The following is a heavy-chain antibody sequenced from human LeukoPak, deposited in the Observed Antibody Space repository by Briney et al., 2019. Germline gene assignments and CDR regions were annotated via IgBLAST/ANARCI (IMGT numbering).Heavy chain of an antibody. CDR3: ARHVSVTPWYFDL. J-gene: IGHJ2*01. CDR1: DGSVSGYF. Sequence: SETLSLTCTVSDGSVSGYFWSWFRQPPGKGLERIGYIYYSGSTNYNPSLKSRVTISVDTSQNQFSLKLSSVTAADTALYYCARHVSVTPWYFDLWGRGTLVTVSS. V-gene: IGHV4-59*08. CDR2: IYYSGST. D-gene: IGHD4-17*01.